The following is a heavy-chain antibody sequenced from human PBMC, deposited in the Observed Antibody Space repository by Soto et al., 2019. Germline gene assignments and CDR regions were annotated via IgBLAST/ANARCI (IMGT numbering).Heavy chain of an antibody. V-gene: IGHV3-30*03. D-gene: IGHD1-1*01. CDR2: ISYDGSNK. CDR1: GFTFSSYG. J-gene: IGHJ4*02. Sequence: QVQLVESGGGVVQPGRSLRLSCAASGFTFSSYGMHWVRQAPGKGLEWVAVISYDGSNKYYADSVKGRFTISRDNSKNTLYLQMNSLRAEDTAVYYCNNDPSRDDYWGQGTLVTVSS. CDR3: NNDPSRDDY.